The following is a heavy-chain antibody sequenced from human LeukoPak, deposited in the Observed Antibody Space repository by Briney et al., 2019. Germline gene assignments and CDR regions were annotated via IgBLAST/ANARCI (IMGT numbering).Heavy chain of an antibody. CDR3: ARVIGSGTYLGVFDY. J-gene: IGHJ4*02. CDR2: VYASGST. Sequence: PSETLSLTCTVSGGSISSYYWSWIRQPAGKGLEWIGRVYASGSTNYNPSLRSRVTMSVDTSKNQFTLKLSSVTAADTAVYYCARVIGSGTYLGVFDYWGQGTLVTVSS. V-gene: IGHV4-4*07. CDR1: GGSISSYY. D-gene: IGHD3-16*01.